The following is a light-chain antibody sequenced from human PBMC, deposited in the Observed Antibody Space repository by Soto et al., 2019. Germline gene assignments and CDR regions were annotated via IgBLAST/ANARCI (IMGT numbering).Light chain of an antibody. J-gene: IGLJ1*01. CDR1: TNDVGGYNY. V-gene: IGLV2-14*01. CDR2: EVT. CDR3: NSYTSSTSLPYV. Sequence: QSLLTQPASVSGSPGQSITISCTGTTNDVGGYNYVSWYQQHPGKAPKLLIFEVTSRPSGVSHRFSGSKSGNTASLTISALQAEDEADYFCNSYTSSTSLPYVFGTGTKVTVL.